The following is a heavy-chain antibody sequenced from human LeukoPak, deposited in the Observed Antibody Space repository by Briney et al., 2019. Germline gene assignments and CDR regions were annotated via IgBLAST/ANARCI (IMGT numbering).Heavy chain of an antibody. Sequence: SETLSLTCTVSGGSISSYYWSWIRQPPGKGLEWIGYIYYSGSTNYNPSLKSRVTISVDTSKNQFSLKLSSVTAADTAVYYCARSYPGYGGPDNWGQGTLVTVSS. V-gene: IGHV4-59*01. CDR3: ARSYPGYGGPDN. CDR1: GGSISSYY. CDR2: IYYSGST. D-gene: IGHD4-23*01. J-gene: IGHJ4*02.